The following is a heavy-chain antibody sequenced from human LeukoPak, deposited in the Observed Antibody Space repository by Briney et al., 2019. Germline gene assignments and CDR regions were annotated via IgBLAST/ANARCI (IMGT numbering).Heavy chain of an antibody. CDR1: GFTFSTYG. Sequence: PGGSLRLSCTASGFTFSTYGMHWVRQAPGKGLEWVTLISYDGSTKYYSDSVKGRFTLSRDNSKNTLYLQMNSLRAEDTALYYCARASLYDNSAYYLDYWGQGTLVTVSS. CDR3: ARASLYDNSAYYLDY. CDR2: ISYDGSTK. J-gene: IGHJ4*02. D-gene: IGHD3-22*01. V-gene: IGHV3-30*03.